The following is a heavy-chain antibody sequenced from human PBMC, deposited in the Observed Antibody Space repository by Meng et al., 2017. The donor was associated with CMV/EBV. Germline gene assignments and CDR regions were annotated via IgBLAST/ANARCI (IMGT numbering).Heavy chain of an antibody. D-gene: IGHD4-11*01. CDR2: ISAYNGNT. J-gene: IGHJ6*02. CDR3: ARGGTTVTSRRNERTSFYYYYGMDV. Sequence: ASVKVSCKASGYTFTSYGISWVRQAPGQGLEWMGWISAYNGNTNYAQKLQGRVTMSTDKSTSTAYMELSSLRSEDTAVYYCARGGTTVTSRRNERTSFYYYYGMDVWGQGTTVTVSS. V-gene: IGHV1-18*01. CDR1: GYTFTSYG.